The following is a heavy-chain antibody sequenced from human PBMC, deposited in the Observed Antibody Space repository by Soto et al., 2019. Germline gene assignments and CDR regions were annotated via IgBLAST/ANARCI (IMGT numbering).Heavy chain of an antibody. J-gene: IGHJ5*02. CDR1: GYTFTSYY. CDR3: ARVLLAGVDTAMANNWFDP. Sequence: ASVKVSCKASGYTFTSYYMHWVRQAPGQGLEWMGIISPSGGSTSYAQKFQGRVTMTRDTSTSTVYMELSSLRSEDTAVYYCARVLLAGVDTAMANNWFDPWGQGTLVTVS. V-gene: IGHV1-46*01. CDR2: ISPSGGST. D-gene: IGHD5-18*01.